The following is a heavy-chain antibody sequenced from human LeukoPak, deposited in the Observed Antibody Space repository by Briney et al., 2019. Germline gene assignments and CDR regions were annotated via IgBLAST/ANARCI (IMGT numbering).Heavy chain of an antibody. J-gene: IGHJ4*02. V-gene: IGHV4-59*01. Sequence: PSETLSLTCTVSGGSISSYYWSWIRQPPGKGLECIGYIYYSGSTNYNPSLKSRVTISVDTSKNQFSLKLSSVTAADTAVYYCARGRYYYDSSGYHYSFDYWGQGTLVTVSS. CDR2: IYYSGST. CDR1: GGSISSYY. D-gene: IGHD3-22*01. CDR3: ARGRYYYDSSGYHYSFDY.